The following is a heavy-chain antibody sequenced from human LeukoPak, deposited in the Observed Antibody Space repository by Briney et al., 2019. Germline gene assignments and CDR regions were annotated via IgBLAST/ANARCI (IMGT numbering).Heavy chain of an antibody. J-gene: IGHJ3*02. CDR1: GGSISSGGYY. Sequence: SQTLSLTCTVSGGSISSGGYYWSWIRQPPGKGLEWIGYIYYSGSTNYNPSLKSRVTISVDTSKNQFSLKLSSVTAADTAVYYCARAEVNYDILDAFDIWGQGTMVTVSS. V-gene: IGHV4-61*08. CDR2: IYYSGST. D-gene: IGHD3-22*01. CDR3: ARAEVNYDILDAFDI.